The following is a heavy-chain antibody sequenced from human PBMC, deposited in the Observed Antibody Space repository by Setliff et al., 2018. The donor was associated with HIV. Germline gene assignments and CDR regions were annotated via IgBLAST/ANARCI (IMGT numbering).Heavy chain of an antibody. Sequence: SETLSLTCSVSGGSIDNNKYYWTWIRQPPGKGLEWTGSIYHTGRTYYNRSLESRLTISIDTSKNQFSLKLTSVTAADTAMYYCASRIYYYDESRVLREEGFVPWGQGTLVTSPQ. V-gene: IGHV4-39*01. CDR1: GGSIDNNKYY. D-gene: IGHD3-22*01. J-gene: IGHJ5*02. CDR3: ASRIYYYDESRVLREEGFVP. CDR2: IYHTGRT.